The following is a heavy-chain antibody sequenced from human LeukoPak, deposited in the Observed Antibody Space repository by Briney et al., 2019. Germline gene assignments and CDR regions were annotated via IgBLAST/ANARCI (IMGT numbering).Heavy chain of an antibody. V-gene: IGHV1-2*02. J-gene: IGHJ4*02. CDR1: GYTFSDYY. D-gene: IGHD4-11*01. CDR3: ARIATPITSLYYFDY. CDR2: INPKTGGT. Sequence: ASVKVSCKASGYTFSDYYIHWVRQTPGQGLEWMGWINPKTGGTDYAQNFQGRVTMTRDTSTNTANMEVSGLRSDDTAVYYCARIATPITSLYYFDYWGQGTLVTVSS.